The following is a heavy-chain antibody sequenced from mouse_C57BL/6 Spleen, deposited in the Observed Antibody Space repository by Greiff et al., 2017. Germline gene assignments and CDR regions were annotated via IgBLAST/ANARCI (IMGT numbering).Heavy chain of an antibody. CDR3: AREGATVVADY. CDR2: IYPGDGDT. J-gene: IGHJ2*01. V-gene: IGHV1-82*01. CDR1: GYAFSSSW. Sequence: VQLQQSGPELVKPGVSVKISCKASGYAFSSSWMNWVKQRPGKGLEWIGRIYPGDGDTNYNGKFKGKATLTADKSSSTAYMQLSSLTSEDSAVYFCAREGATVVADYWGQGTTLTVSS. D-gene: IGHD1-1*01.